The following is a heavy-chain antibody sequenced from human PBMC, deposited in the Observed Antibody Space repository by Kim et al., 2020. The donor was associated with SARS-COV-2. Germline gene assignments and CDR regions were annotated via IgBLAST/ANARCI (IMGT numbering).Heavy chain of an antibody. D-gene: IGHD3-10*01. Sequence: ASVKVSCKASGYTFTGYYMHWVRQAPGQGLEWMGWINPNSGGTNYAQKFQGWVTMTRDTSISTAYMELSRLRSDDTAVYYCARDWAMVRGVPEYYFDYWGQGTLVTVSS. CDR2: INPNSGGT. CDR3: ARDWAMVRGVPEYYFDY. V-gene: IGHV1-2*04. CDR1: GYTFTGYY. J-gene: IGHJ4*02.